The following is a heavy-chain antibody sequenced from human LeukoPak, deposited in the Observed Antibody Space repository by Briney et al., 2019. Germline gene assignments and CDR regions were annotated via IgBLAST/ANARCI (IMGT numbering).Heavy chain of an antibody. CDR2: IIPIFGTA. V-gene: IGHV1-69*13. J-gene: IGHJ5*02. CDR1: GGTFSSYA. D-gene: IGHD3-3*01. CDR3: ARDSITSFGVVRRNWFDP. Sequence: SVKVSCKASGGTFSSYAISWVRQAPGQGLEWMGGIIPIFGTANYAQKFQGRVTITADESTSTAYMELSSLRSEDTAVYYCARDSITSFGVVRRNWFDPWGQGTLVTVSS.